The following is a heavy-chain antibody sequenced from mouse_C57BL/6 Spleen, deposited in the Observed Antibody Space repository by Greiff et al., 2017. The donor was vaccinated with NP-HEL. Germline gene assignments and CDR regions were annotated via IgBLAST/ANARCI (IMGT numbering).Heavy chain of an antibody. Sequence: DVMLVESGGGLVQPGGSLCLSCAASGFTFTDYYMSWVRQPPGKALEWLGFIRNKANGYTTESSASVKGRFTISRDNSQSILYLQMNALRAEDSATYYCARSDYYGSSSPFDYWGQGTTLTVSS. CDR3: ARSDYYGSSSPFDY. J-gene: IGHJ2*01. CDR1: GFTFTDYY. D-gene: IGHD1-1*01. V-gene: IGHV7-3*01. CDR2: IRNKANGYTT.